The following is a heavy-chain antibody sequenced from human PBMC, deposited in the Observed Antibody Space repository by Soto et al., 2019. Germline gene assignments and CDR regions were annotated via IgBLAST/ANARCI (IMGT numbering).Heavy chain of an antibody. J-gene: IGHJ5*02. V-gene: IGHV1-46*01. CDR1: GYTFTSYY. CDR3: ARARFGQAGVVVVVAAKGQRFDP. Sequence: GASVKVSCKASGYTFTSYYMHWVRQAPGQGLEWMGIINPSGGSTSYAQKFRGRVTMTRDTSTSTVYMELSSLRSEDTAVYYCARARFGQAGVVVVVAAKGQRFDPWGQGTLVTVSS. CDR2: INPSGGST. D-gene: IGHD2-15*01.